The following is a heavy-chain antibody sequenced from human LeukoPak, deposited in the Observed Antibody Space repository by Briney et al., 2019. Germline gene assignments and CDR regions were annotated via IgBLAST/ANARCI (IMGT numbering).Heavy chain of an antibody. CDR1: GGSISSSSYY. CDR2: IYYSGST. CDR3: ARGIARQWLVRKQYYFDY. D-gene: IGHD6-19*01. J-gene: IGHJ4*02. Sequence: SETLSLTCTVSGGSISSSSYYWGWIRQPPGKGLEWIGSIYYSGSTYYNPSLKSRVTISVDTSKNQFSLKLSSVTAADTAVYYCARGIARQWLVRKQYYFDYWGQGTLVTVSS. V-gene: IGHV4-39*07.